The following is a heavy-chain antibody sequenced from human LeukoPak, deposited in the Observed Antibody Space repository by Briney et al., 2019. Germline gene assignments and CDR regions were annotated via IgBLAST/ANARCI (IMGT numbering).Heavy chain of an antibody. CDR1: GGSLSDYY. CDR2: IFGSGSS. D-gene: IGHD1-26*01. CDR3: AREKDTGSNHAKIRYDI. V-gene: IGHV4-59*01. J-gene: IGHJ3*02. Sequence: PSGTLSLTCTVSGGSLSDYYWSWIRQPPGKGLEWIGWIFGSGSSSYNPSLKSRLTISVDTSKKQFSLNLTSATAADTAGYYCAREKDTGSNHAKIRYDIWGEGTMVTVSS.